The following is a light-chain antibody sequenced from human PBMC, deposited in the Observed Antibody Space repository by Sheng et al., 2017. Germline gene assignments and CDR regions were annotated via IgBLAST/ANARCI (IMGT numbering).Light chain of an antibody. CDR1: SIGSKS. V-gene: IGLV3-21*02. Sequence: SYVLTQPPSVSVAPGQTATMTCGGDSIGSKSVHWYQQKPGQAPVLVVYDDSDRPSGIPERFSGSNSGNTATLIISRVEAGDEADYFCQVWDDASDHQVFGGGTKVTVL. CDR3: QVWDDASDHQV. CDR2: DDS. J-gene: IGLJ3*02.